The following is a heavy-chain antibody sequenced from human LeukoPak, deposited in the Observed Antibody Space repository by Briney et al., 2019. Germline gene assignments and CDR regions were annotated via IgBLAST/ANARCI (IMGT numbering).Heavy chain of an antibody. V-gene: IGHV3-13*01. Sequence: GGSLRLSCAASGFTFSSYDMHWVRQATGKGLEWDSAIGTAGDTYYPGSVKGRFTISRENAKNSLYLQMNSLRAGDTAVYYCARARENDYDFDYWGQGTLVTVSS. CDR3: ARARENDYDFDY. CDR2: IGTAGDT. CDR1: GFTFSSYD. J-gene: IGHJ4*02. D-gene: IGHD4-17*01.